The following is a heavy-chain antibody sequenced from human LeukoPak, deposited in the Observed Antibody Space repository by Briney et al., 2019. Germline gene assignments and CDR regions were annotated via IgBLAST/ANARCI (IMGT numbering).Heavy chain of an antibody. CDR1: GYSISSGYQ. Sequence: PSEPLSLTCSVSGYSISSGYQWDWIRPPPGKGLEWIGTVYRSGGTYYKPSPESRVSISVDTYKNQFSLKLRSMTAADTAVYYCARAKLGGDYYYLDVWGKGTTVSVSS. CDR3: ARAKLGGDYYYLDV. J-gene: IGHJ6*03. CDR2: VYRSGGT. V-gene: IGHV4-38-2*02. D-gene: IGHD7-27*01.